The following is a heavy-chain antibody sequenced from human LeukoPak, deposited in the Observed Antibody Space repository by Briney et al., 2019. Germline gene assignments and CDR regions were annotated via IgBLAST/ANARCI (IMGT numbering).Heavy chain of an antibody. D-gene: IGHD6-13*01. V-gene: IGHV3-33*01. CDR3: ARFSPPAALDY. Sequence: GGSLRLSCAASGLTFSDYGMHWVRLPPGKGLGWVAFILFDGSNKNHADSVKGRFTISRENSNNPLCLQMNSLREERLAMSYCARFSPPAALDYWGQGTLVTVSS. CDR2: ILFDGSNK. CDR1: GLTFSDYG. J-gene: IGHJ4*02.